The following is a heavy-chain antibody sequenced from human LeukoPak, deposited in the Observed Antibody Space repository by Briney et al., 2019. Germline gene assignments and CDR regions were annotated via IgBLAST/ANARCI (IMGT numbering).Heavy chain of an antibody. D-gene: IGHD6-19*01. V-gene: IGHV3-74*01. CDR2: INSDGSST. J-gene: IGHJ6*02. CDR1: GFTFSSDW. CDR3: ARGGSSGWEVYGMDV. Sequence: GGSLRLSCAASGFTFSSDWMHWVRQAPGKGLVWVSRINSDGSSTSYADSVKGRFTICRDNAKNTLYLQMNSLRAEDTAVYYCARGGSSGWEVYGMDVWGQGTTVTVSS.